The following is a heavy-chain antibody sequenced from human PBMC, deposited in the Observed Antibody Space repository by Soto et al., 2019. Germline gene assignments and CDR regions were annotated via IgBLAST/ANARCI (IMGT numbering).Heavy chain of an antibody. Sequence: PSQTLSLTCAISGDSVSSNSAAWNWIRQSPSRGLEWLGRTYYRSKWYNDYAVSVKSRITINPDTSKNQFSLQLNSVTPEDTAVYYCARDPFDYDFWSGYRDYYYYGMDVWGQGTTVTVSS. D-gene: IGHD3-3*01. J-gene: IGHJ6*02. V-gene: IGHV6-1*01. CDR2: TYYRSKWYN. CDR1: GDSVSSNSAA. CDR3: ARDPFDYDFWSGYRDYYYYGMDV.